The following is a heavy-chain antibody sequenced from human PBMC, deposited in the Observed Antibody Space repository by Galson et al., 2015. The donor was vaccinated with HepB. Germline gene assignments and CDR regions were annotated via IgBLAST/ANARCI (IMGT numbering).Heavy chain of an antibody. Sequence: SLRLSCAASGFTFSDCYVSWIRQAPGKGLEWVSYISNSGTTIYYADSVKGRFTISRDNAKNSLYLQMNSLGVEDTAVYYCARDRPIHYGSGYMDVWGKGTTVTVSS. V-gene: IGHV3-11*01. D-gene: IGHD3-10*01. CDR1: GFTFSDCY. CDR3: ARDRPIHYGSGYMDV. CDR2: ISNSGTTI. J-gene: IGHJ6*03.